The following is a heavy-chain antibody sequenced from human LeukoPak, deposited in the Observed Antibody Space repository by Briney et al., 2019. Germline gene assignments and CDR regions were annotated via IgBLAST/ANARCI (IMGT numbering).Heavy chain of an antibody. Sequence: SETLSLTCTVSGGSISSSSYYWGWIRQPPGKGLEWIGSIYYSGSTYYNPSLKSRVTMSVDTSKNQFSLKLSSVTAADTAVYYCARLNKNDSGSYRFGKKKRGYMDVWGKGTTVTISS. CDR3: ARLNKNDSGSYRFGKKKRGYMDV. J-gene: IGHJ6*03. CDR2: IYYSGST. V-gene: IGHV4-39*07. D-gene: IGHD3-10*01. CDR1: GGSISSSSYY.